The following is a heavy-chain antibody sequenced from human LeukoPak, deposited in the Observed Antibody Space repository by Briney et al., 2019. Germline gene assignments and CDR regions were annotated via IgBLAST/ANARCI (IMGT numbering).Heavy chain of an antibody. CDR1: GGSISSYY. V-gene: IGHV4-4*09. CDR3: ARHVSEDTAMVMYFDY. Sequence: SETLSLTCTVSGGSISSYYWSWIRRPPGKGLEWIGYIYTSGSTNYNPSLKSRVTISVDTSKNQFSLKLSSVTAADTAVYYCARHVSEDTAMVMYFDYWGQGTLVTVSS. CDR2: IYTSGST. D-gene: IGHD5-18*01. J-gene: IGHJ4*02.